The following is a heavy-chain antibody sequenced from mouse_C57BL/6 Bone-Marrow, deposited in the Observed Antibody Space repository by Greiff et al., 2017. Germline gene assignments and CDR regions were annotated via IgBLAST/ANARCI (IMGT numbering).Heavy chain of an antibody. CDR1: GFTFSSYG. CDR3: ARHPPDGYVWYFDV. Sequence: EVHLVESGGDLVKPGGSLKLSCAASGFTFSSYGMSWVRQTPDKRLEWVATISSGGSYTYYPDSVKGRFTISRDNAKNTLYLQMSSLKSEDTAMYYCARHPPDGYVWYFDVWGTGTTVTVSS. D-gene: IGHD2-2*01. CDR2: ISSGGSYT. V-gene: IGHV5-6*01. J-gene: IGHJ1*03.